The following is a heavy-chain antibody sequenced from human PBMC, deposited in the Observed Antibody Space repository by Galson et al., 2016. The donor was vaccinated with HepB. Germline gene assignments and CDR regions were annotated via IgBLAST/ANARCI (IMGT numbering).Heavy chain of an antibody. CDR2: ISYDGRNK. V-gene: IGHV3-30*18. J-gene: IGHJ6*04. CDR1: GFSFSTYG. D-gene: IGHD2-15*01. CDR3: AKSHCSGGFCYFFYYYYGMDV. Sequence: SLRLSCAASGFSFSTYGMHWVRQAPGKGLEWVAVISYDGRNKNYAESVKGRFTISRDNSKNTLYLQMNSLGAEDTAVYYCAKSHCSGGFCYFFYYYYGMDVWGEGTTVTVSS.